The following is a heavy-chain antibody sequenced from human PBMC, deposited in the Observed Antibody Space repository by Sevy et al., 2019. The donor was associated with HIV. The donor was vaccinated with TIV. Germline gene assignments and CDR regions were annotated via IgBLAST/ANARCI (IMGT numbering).Heavy chain of an antibody. Sequence: GGSLRLSCAASGFTFSSYGMHWVRQAPGKGLEWVAFIRYDGSNKYYADSVKGRFTISRDNSKNTLYLQMNSLRAEDTAVYYCAKSFPGGVTFYYYYYMDVWGKGTTVTVSS. V-gene: IGHV3-30*02. J-gene: IGHJ6*03. CDR1: GFTFSSYG. CDR2: IRYDGSNK. D-gene: IGHD3-16*01. CDR3: AKSFPGGVTFYYYYYMDV.